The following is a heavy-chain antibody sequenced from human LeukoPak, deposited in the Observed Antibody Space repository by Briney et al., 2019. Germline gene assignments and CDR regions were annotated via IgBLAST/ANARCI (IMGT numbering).Heavy chain of an antibody. CDR1: GFIFSSYW. D-gene: IGHD5-18*01. CDR3: ARACDTAMGNDAFDI. CDR2: INSDGSST. Sequence: PGGSLRLSCAASGFIFSSYWMHWVRQAPGKGLVWVSRINSDGSSTSYADSVKGRFTISRDNAKNTLYLQMNSLRAEDTAVYYCARACDTAMGNDAFDIWGQGTMVTVSS. J-gene: IGHJ3*02. V-gene: IGHV3-74*01.